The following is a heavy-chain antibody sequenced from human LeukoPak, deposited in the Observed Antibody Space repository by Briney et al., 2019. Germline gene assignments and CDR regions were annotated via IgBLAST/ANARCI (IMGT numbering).Heavy chain of an antibody. V-gene: IGHV1-69*04. CDR2: IIPILGIA. D-gene: IGHD1/OR15-1a*01. J-gene: IGHJ4*02. CDR3: ARDEQLYYFDY. Sequence: ASVKVSCKASGGTFSSYAISWVRQAPGQGREWMGRIIPILGIANYAQKFQGRVTSTADKSTSTAYMELSSLRSEDTAVYYCARDEQLYYFDYWGQGTLVTVSS. CDR1: GGTFSSYA.